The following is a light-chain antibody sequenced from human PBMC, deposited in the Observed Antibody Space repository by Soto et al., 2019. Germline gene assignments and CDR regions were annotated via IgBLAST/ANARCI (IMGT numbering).Light chain of an antibody. Sequence: EIVMTQSPDTLYVSPGERATLSCRASQSVSSSSLAWYQQKPGQAPRLLIYGASSRATGIPDRFSGSGSGTDFTLTISRLEPEDFAVYFCQHFGSSPGYTFGQGTKLQIK. CDR1: QSVSSSS. V-gene: IGKV3-20*01. CDR2: GAS. CDR3: QHFGSSPGYT. J-gene: IGKJ2*01.